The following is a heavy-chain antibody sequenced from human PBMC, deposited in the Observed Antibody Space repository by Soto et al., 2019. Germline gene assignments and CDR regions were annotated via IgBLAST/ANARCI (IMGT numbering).Heavy chain of an antibody. V-gene: IGHV1-69*02. CDR2: IIPILGIA. D-gene: IGHD2-2*02. CDR3: AGCYKRGISAHWCAFDI. Sequence: ASVKVSCKASGGTFSSYTISWVRQAPGQGLEWMGRIIPILGIANYAQKFQGRVTITADKSTSTAYMELSSLRSEDTAVYYCAGCYKRGISAHWCAFDIWGQGTMVTVSS. J-gene: IGHJ3*02. CDR1: GGTFSSYT.